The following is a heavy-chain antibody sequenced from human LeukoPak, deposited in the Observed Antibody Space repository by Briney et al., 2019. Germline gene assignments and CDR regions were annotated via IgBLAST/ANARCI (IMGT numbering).Heavy chain of an antibody. Sequence: GGSLRLSCAASGFTFSSYAMIWVRQAPGEGLEWVSIISSSGDSTYYADSVKGRFTFSRDNSKNTLSLQMSSLGADDTAVYYCAKVGTIETTDELNWFDPWGQGILVTVSS. CDR3: AKVGTIETTDELNWFDP. J-gene: IGHJ5*02. D-gene: IGHD4-11*01. CDR1: GFTFSSYA. CDR2: ISSSGDST. V-gene: IGHV3-23*01.